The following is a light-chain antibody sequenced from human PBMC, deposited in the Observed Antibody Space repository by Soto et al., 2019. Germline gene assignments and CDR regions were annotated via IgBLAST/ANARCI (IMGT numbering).Light chain of an antibody. J-gene: IGLJ1*01. CDR1: NSGLGSFNF. CDR2: EVA. Sequence: QSALTQPASVSGSPGQSITISCTRTNSGLGSFNFVSWYQQHPGKAPKVMIYEVAKRPSGISDRFSGSKSGNTASLTISGLQVEDEADYYCCSDACTSSDLFGTGTKVTVL. CDR3: CSDACTSSDL. V-gene: IGLV2-23*02.